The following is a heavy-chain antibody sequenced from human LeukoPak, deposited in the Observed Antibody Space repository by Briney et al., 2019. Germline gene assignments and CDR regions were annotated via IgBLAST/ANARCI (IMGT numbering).Heavy chain of an antibody. Sequence: SETLSLTCTVSGGSISSYYWSWIRHPPGKGLEWIGYIYFSGDTNYNPSLKSRLTISVDTSRNQFSLSLDSVTAADTAVYYCARDRGQLGRPYYYGMDVWGQGTTVTVSS. CDR3: ARDRGQLGRPYYYGMDV. CDR1: GGSISSYY. J-gene: IGHJ6*02. D-gene: IGHD3-10*01. CDR2: IYFSGDT. V-gene: IGHV4-59*01.